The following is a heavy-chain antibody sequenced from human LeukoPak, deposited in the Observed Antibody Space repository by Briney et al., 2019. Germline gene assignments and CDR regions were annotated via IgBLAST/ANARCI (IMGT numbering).Heavy chain of an antibody. V-gene: IGHV3-9*01. D-gene: IGHD3-22*01. CDR2: ISWHSGSI. CDR3: AKDTWDSSGYLSL. J-gene: IGHJ4*02. CDR1: GFTFSSYA. Sequence: GGSLRLSCAASGFTFSSYAMSWVRQAPRKGLEWVSGISWHSGSIGYADSVKGRFTISRDNAKNSLYLQMNSLRAEDTALYYCAKDTWDSSGYLSLWGQGTLVTVSS.